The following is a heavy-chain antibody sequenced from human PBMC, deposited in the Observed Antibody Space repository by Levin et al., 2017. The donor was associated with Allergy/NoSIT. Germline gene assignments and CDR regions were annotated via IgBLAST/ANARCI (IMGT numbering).Heavy chain of an antibody. V-gene: IGHV1-2*02. CDR3: VRVYYYDGSGYYYEDS. D-gene: IGHD3-22*01. J-gene: IGHJ4*02. Sequence: ASVKVSCKASGYTFTGYHIHWVRQAPGQGLEWMGWFNPNSGGADYAQKFQDRVTMTRDTSFSTAYMELSRLRSDDPAVYYCVRVYYYDGSGYYYEDSWGQGTLVTVSS. CDR1: GYTFTGYH. CDR2: FNPNSGGA.